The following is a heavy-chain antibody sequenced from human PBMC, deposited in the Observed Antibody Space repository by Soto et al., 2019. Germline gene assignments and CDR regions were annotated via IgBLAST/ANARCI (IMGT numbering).Heavy chain of an antibody. V-gene: IGHV3-23*01. CDR1: GFSFGSYA. CDR3: ARWSYLDY. D-gene: IGHD3-3*01. Sequence: PGGSLRLSCAASGFSFGSYALSWVRQAPGKGLEWVSTISGSDGKTFYADSVKGRFSISRDTSQSTLYLQMNSPRADDTAIYYCARWSYLDYWGQGTRVTVS. CDR2: ISGSDGKT. J-gene: IGHJ4*02.